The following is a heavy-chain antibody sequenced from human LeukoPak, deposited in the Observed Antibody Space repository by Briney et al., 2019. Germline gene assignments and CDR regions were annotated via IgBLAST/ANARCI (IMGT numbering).Heavy chain of an antibody. D-gene: IGHD3-22*01. CDR2: ISTSGST. J-gene: IGHJ4*02. CDR3: ARAPDYYDSSGYYPAFDY. Sequence: SETLSLTCTVSGGPISNYYWTWIRQPAGTGLEWIGRISTSGSTNYNPSLKSRVTMSVDTSKNQFSLKLSSVTAADTAVYYCARAPDYYDSSGYYPAFDYWGQGTLVTVSS. V-gene: IGHV4-4*07. CDR1: GGPISNYY.